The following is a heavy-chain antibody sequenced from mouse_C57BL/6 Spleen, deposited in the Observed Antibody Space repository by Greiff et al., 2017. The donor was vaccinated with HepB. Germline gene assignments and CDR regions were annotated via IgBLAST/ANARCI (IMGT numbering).Heavy chain of an antibody. J-gene: IGHJ2*01. V-gene: IGHV3-6*01. CDR2: ISYDGSN. CDR1: GYSITSGYY. Sequence: VQLKESGPGLVKPSQSLSLTCSVTGYSITSGYYWNWIRQFPGNKLEWMGYISYDGSNNYNPSLKNRISITRDTSKNQFFLKLNSVTTEDTATYYCARDSDYYGSSSGYFDYWGQGTTLTVSS. CDR3: ARDSDYYGSSSGYFDY. D-gene: IGHD1-1*01.